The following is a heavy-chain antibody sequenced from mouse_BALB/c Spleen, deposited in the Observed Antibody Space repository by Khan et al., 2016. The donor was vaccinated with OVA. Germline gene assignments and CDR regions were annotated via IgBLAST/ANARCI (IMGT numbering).Heavy chain of an antibody. J-gene: IGHJ3*01. CDR1: GYTFTDYY. CDR3: ARRNYFGYTFAY. Sequence: QVQLQQSGAELARPGASVKLSCKASGYTFTDYYINWVKQRTGQGLEWIGEISPVSGDTYYNEKFKGKATLTADKSSSTVYMQLSSLTAEASAVYFWARRNYFGYTFAYWGQGTLVTVSA. CDR2: ISPVSGDT. D-gene: IGHD1-2*01. V-gene: IGHV1-77*01.